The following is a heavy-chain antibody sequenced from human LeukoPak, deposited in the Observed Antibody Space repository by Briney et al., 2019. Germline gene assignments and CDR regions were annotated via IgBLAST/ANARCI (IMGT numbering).Heavy chain of an antibody. CDR1: GYSISSGYY. J-gene: IGHJ4*02. CDR2: IYHSGST. D-gene: IGHD4-23*01. Sequence: PSETLSLTCAVSGYSISSGYYWGWIRQPPGKGLGWIGSIYHSGSTYYNPSLKSRVTISVDKSKNQFSLKLSSVTAADTAVYYCARWDTVGYFDYWGQGTLVTVSS. CDR3: ARWDTVGYFDY. V-gene: IGHV4-38-2*01.